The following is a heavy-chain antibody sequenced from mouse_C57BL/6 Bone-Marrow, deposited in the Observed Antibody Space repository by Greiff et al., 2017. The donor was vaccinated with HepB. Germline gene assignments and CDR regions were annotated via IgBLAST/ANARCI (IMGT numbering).Heavy chain of an antibody. CDR1: GYTFTDYY. CDR3: ARSWGYYYGSSPFAY. J-gene: IGHJ3*01. CDR2: IYPGSGNT. Sequence: VNLVESGAELVRPGASVKLSCKASGYTFTDYYINWVKQRPGQGLEWIARIYPGSGNTYYNEKFKGKATLTAEKSSSTAYMQLSSLTSEDSAVYFCARSWGYYYGSSPFAYWGQGTLVTVSA. V-gene: IGHV1-76*01. D-gene: IGHD1-1*01.